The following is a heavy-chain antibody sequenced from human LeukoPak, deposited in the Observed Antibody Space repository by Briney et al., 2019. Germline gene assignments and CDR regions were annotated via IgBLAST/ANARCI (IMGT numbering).Heavy chain of an antibody. Sequence: SETLSLTCAVYGGSFSGYYWSWIRQPPGKGLEWIGEINHSGSTYSNPSLKSRVTISVDTSKNQFSLKLRSVTAADTAVYYCARRIVGVPDAFDIWGQGTMVTVSS. CDR1: GGSFSGYY. CDR2: INHSGST. D-gene: IGHD1-26*01. CDR3: ARRIVGVPDAFDI. J-gene: IGHJ3*02. V-gene: IGHV4-34*01.